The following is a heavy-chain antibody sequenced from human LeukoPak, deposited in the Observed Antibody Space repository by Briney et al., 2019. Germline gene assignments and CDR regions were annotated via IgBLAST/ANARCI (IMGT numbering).Heavy chain of an antibody. V-gene: IGHV3-30*03. CDR2: ISYDGSKK. CDR3: ARERGYSSWKWCFDL. CDR1: GFTFSSYG. J-gene: IGHJ2*01. Sequence: GGSLRLSCAASGFTFSSYGMHWIRQAPGKGLEWVAVISYDGSKKYYADSVKGRFTISRDNSKNTLYLQMNSLRVEDTAVFYCARERGYSSWKWCFDLWGRGTLVTVSS. D-gene: IGHD6-13*01.